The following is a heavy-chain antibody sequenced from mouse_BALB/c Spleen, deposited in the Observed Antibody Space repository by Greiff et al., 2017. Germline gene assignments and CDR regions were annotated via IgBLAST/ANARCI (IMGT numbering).Heavy chain of an antibody. D-gene: IGHD2-1*01. V-gene: IGHV2-9*02. CDR1: GFSLTSYG. CDR3: ARAYGNYNWYFDV. J-gene: IGHJ1*01. Sequence: VQLQESGPGLVAPSQSLSITCTVSGFSLTSYGVHWVRQPPGKGLEWLGVIWAGGSTNYNSALMSRLSISKDNSKSQVFLKMNSLQTDDTAMYYCARAYGNYNWYFDVWGAGTTVTVSS. CDR2: IWAGGST.